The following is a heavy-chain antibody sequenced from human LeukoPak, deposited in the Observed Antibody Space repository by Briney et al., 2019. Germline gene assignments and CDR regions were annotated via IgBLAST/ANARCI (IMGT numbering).Heavy chain of an antibody. CDR2: ISGSGGST. CDR3: AKDQKVGATTVLDY. CDR1: GFTFSSYA. Sequence: GGSLSLSVAASGFTFSSYAMSWVPQAQGKGLGWVSAISGSGGSTYYADSVKGRFTISRGNSKNTLYLQMNSLRAEDTAVYYCAKDQKVGATTVLDYWGQGTLVTVSS. D-gene: IGHD1-26*01. J-gene: IGHJ4*02. V-gene: IGHV3-23*01.